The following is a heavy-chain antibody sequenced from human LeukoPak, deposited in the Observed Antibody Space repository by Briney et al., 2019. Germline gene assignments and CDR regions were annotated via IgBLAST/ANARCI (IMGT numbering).Heavy chain of an antibody. CDR3: AKGWR. Sequence: GGSLRLSCAASGFTFSSHWMHWVRQAPGKGLVWVSGISTDGSRPRYADSVNGRFTISRDNAKNTLYLQMNSLRAEDTAVYYCAKGWRWGQGTLVTVSS. CDR1: GFTFSSHW. D-gene: IGHD5-24*01. V-gene: IGHV3-74*01. CDR2: ISTDGSRP. J-gene: IGHJ4*02.